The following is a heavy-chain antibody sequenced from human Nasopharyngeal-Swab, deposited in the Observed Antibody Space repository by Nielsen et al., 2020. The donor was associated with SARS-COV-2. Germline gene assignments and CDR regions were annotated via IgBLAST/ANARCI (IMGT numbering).Heavy chain of an antibody. V-gene: IGHV1-3*01. CDR2: INAGNGNT. CDR3: ASGGAGGVIVTYYFDY. J-gene: IGHJ4*02. Sequence: WVRQAPRQRLEWMGWINAGNGNTKYSQKFQGRVTITRDTSASTAYMELSSLRSEDTAVYYCASGGAGGVIVTYYFDYWGQGTLVTVSS. D-gene: IGHD3-16*02.